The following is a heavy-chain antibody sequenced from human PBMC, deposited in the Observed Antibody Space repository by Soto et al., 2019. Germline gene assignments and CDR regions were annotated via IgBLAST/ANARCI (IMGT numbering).Heavy chain of an antibody. J-gene: IGHJ6*03. Sequence: GGSLRLSCAASGFTFSDYYMSWIRQAPGKGLEWVSYISSSGSTIYYADSVKGRFTISRDNAKNSLYLQMNSLRAEDTAVYYCARDLMVYSGYDSEYYYYYYMDVWGKGTTVTVSS. D-gene: IGHD5-12*01. CDR3: ARDLMVYSGYDSEYYYYYYMDV. CDR1: GFTFSDYY. V-gene: IGHV3-11*01. CDR2: ISSSGSTI.